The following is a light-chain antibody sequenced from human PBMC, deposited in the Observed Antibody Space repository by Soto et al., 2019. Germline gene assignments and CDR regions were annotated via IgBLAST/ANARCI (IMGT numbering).Light chain of an antibody. CDR1: SSDIGVSRS. V-gene: IGLV2-11*01. CDR2: DVT. Sequence: QSALTQPRAVSGSPGQSVTISCTGTSSDIGVSRSVPWYQQHPGKAPKLIISDVTKRPSGVPYRFSGSKSDNTASLTISGLQADDEADYYCCSYEGKFFFGTGTKVTVL. CDR3: CSYEGKFF. J-gene: IGLJ1*01.